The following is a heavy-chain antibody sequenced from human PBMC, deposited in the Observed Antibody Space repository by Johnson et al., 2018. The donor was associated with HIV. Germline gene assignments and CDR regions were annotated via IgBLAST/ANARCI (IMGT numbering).Heavy chain of an antibody. J-gene: IGHJ3*02. D-gene: IGHD3-16*01. Sequence: QVQLVESGGDVVQPGRSLRLSCAASGFTFSSFAMHWVRQAPGKGLEWVAVISYDGNNRYYADSVKGRFTLSRDNSKNTLYLQMNSLRPEVTAVFYCARDQAPWGDDAFDIWGQGTMVTVSS. CDR1: GFTFSSFA. V-gene: IGHV3-30-3*01. CDR2: ISYDGNNR. CDR3: ARDQAPWGDDAFDI.